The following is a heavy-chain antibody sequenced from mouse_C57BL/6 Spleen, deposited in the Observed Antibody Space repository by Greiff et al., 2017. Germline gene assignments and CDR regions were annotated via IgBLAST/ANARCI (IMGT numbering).Heavy chain of an antibody. V-gene: IGHV1-26*01. D-gene: IGHD1-1*01. CDR1: GYTFTDYY. CDR2: INPNNGGT. Sequence: EVQLQQSGPELVKPGASVKISCKASGYTFTDYYMNWVKQSHGKSLEWIGDINPNNGGTSYNQKFKGKATLTVDKSSSTAYMELRSLTSEDSAVYYCATPGSYYYGSSDYYFDYWGQGTTLTVSS. CDR3: ATPGSYYYGSSDYYFDY. J-gene: IGHJ2*01.